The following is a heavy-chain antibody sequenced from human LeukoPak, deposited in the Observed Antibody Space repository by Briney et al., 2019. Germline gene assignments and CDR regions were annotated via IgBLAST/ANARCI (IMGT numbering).Heavy chain of an antibody. D-gene: IGHD1-26*01. CDR2: IYHSGST. CDR3: ARDKWEPRYAFDI. V-gene: IGHV4-39*07. Sequence: SETLSLTCTVSGDSISGSSNYWGWIRQPPGKGLEWIGEIYHSGSTNYNPSLKSRVTISVDKSKTQFSLKLSSVTAADTAVYYCARDKWEPRYAFDIWGQGTMVTVSS. CDR1: GDSISGSSNY. J-gene: IGHJ3*02.